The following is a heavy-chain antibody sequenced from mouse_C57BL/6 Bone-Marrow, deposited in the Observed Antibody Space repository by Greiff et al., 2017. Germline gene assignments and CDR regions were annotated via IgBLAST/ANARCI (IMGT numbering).Heavy chain of an antibody. V-gene: IGHV1-55*01. CDR2: IYPGSGST. J-gene: IGHJ4*01. CDR1: GYTFTSYW. D-gene: IGHD1-1*01. CDR3: ARFSGSRYAMDY. Sequence: VKLMESGAELVKPGASVKMSCKASGYTFTSYWITWVKQRPGQGLEWIGDIYPGSGSTNYNEKFKSKATLTVDTSSSTAYMQLSSLTSEDSAVYYCARFSGSRYAMDYWGQGTSVTVSS.